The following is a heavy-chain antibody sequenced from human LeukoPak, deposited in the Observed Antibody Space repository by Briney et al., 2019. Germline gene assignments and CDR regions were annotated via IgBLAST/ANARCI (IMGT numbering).Heavy chain of an antibody. CDR3: ARFPASAEYRHYYYMDV. J-gene: IGHJ6*03. CDR2: VHYSRST. D-gene: IGHD6-25*01. CDR1: GGSIRSYY. V-gene: IGHV4-59*01. Sequence: PSETLSLTCTVSGGSIRSYYWSWIRQPPGKGLEWIGYVHYSRSTNYNPSLKSRLSVSVDTSRNQFSLKLSSVTAADTGVYYCARFPASAEYRHYYYMDVWGKGTTVTVSS.